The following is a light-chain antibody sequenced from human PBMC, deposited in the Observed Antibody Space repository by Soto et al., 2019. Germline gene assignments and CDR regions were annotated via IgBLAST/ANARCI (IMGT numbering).Light chain of an antibody. V-gene: IGLV2-14*01. CDR3: SSYTRRNTVV. CDR2: DVT. J-gene: IGLJ2*01. CDR1: SSDIDGYDY. Sequence: QSALTQPASVSGSPGQSITMSCTGASSDIDGYDYVSWYQHHPGEAPKLLIYDVTNRPSGVSNRFSASKSGNTASLTISGLQAEDEADYYCSSYTRRNTVVFGGGTKLTVL.